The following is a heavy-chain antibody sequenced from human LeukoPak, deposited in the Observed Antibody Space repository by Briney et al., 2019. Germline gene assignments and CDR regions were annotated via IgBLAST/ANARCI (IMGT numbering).Heavy chain of an antibody. V-gene: IGHV4-39*01. Sequence: PSETLSLTCTVSGGSISSSSYYWGWIRQPPGKGLEWIGSIYYSGSTYYNPSLKSRVTISVDTSKNQFSLKLSSVTAADTAVYYCARRADLTYYYDSSGPLDYWGQGTLVTVSS. D-gene: IGHD3-22*01. J-gene: IGHJ4*02. CDR1: GGSISSSSYY. CDR3: ARRADLTYYYDSSGPLDY. CDR2: IYYSGST.